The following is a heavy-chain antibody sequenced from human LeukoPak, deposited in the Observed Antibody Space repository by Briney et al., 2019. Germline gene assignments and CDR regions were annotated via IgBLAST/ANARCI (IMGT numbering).Heavy chain of an antibody. V-gene: IGHV3-20*04. CDR3: AKWANYDFWSGYFDS. J-gene: IGHJ4*02. CDR2: INWNGGST. CDR1: GFTFADYG. D-gene: IGHD3-3*01. Sequence: PGGSLRLSCAASGFTFADYGMSWVRQAPGKGLEWVSGINWNGGSTGYVDSEKGRFTISRDNAKKSLYLQMNNLRAEDTALYYCAKWANYDFWSGYFDSWGQGTLAMVSS.